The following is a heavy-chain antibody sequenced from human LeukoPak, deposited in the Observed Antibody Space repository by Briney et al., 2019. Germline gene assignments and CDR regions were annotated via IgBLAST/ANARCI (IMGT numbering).Heavy chain of an antibody. D-gene: IGHD4-11*01. Sequence: TSQTLSLTCTVSGGSISSYYWSWIRQPPGKGLEWIGYIYYSGSTNYNPSLKSRVTISVDTSKNQFSLKLSSVTAADTAVYYCARDDAYRNWNYFDYWGQGTLVTVSS. CDR2: IYYSGST. V-gene: IGHV4-59*01. CDR3: ARDDAYRNWNYFDY. CDR1: GGSISSYY. J-gene: IGHJ4*02.